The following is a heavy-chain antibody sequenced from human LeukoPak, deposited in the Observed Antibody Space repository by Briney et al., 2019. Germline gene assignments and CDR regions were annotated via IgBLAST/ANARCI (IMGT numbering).Heavy chain of an antibody. Sequence: KTGGSLRLSCAASGFIFTNAWMTWVRQAPGKGLEWVGRIKRKTDGGTTDYAAPVKGRFTISRDDSKNTLYLQMNSLKIEDTAVYYCTTEFSSTWYGAWGQGTLVIVSS. CDR3: TTEFSSTWYGA. D-gene: IGHD6-13*01. V-gene: IGHV3-15*01. CDR1: GFIFTNAW. J-gene: IGHJ5*02. CDR2: IKRKTDGGTT.